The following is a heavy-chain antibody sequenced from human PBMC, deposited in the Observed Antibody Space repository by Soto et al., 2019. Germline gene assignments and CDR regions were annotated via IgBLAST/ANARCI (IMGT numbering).Heavy chain of an antibody. D-gene: IGHD1-26*01. V-gene: IGHV4-59*01. CDR2: ISYSGST. Sequence: PSETLSLTCTVSGGSIISDYWSWIRQPPGKGPEWIGYISYSGSTNYNPSLKSRVTISVDTSKNQFSLNLSSVTAADTAVYYCARVLSGSSLFDYWGQGTLVTGSS. CDR1: GGSIISDY. CDR3: ARVLSGSSLFDY. J-gene: IGHJ4*02.